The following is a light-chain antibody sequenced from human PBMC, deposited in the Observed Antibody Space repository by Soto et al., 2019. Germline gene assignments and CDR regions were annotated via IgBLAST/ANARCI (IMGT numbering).Light chain of an antibody. CDR2: EVN. CDR1: SSDVGGYKY. J-gene: IGLJ1*01. CDR3: SSYAGINNLGV. V-gene: IGLV2-8*01. Sequence: QSALTQPPSASGSPGQSVTISCTGTSSDVGGYKYVSWYQQHPGKAHKLMIFEVNKRPSGVPDRFSGSKSGNTASLTVSGLQAEYEADYYCSSYAGINNLGVFGTGTKLTVL.